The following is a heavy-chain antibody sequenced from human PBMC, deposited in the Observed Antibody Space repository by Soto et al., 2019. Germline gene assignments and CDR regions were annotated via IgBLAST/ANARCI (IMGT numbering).Heavy chain of an antibody. CDR1: GFTFSSYA. D-gene: IGHD6-6*01. V-gene: IGHV3-23*01. Sequence: EVQLLESGGGLVQPGGSLRLSCAASGFTFSSYAMSWVRQAPGKGLEWVSAISGSGGSTYYADSVKGRFTISRDNSKNTLYLQMNSLRAEDTAVYYCAKASVSGVAARRSYYYYYMDVWGKGTTVTVSS. CDR3: AKASVSGVAARRSYYYYYMDV. J-gene: IGHJ6*03. CDR2: ISGSGGST.